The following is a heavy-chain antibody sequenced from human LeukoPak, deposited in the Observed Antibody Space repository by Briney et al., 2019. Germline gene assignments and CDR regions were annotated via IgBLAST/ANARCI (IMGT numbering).Heavy chain of an antibody. J-gene: IGHJ4*02. Sequence: SETLSLTCTVSGGSFSSGSYYWSWIRQPPGKGLEWIGYIYYSGSTYYNPSLKSRVTISVDTSKNQFSLKLSSVTAADTAVYYCARDFRDELASFDYWGQGTLVTVSS. CDR2: IYYSGST. CDR1: GGSFSSGSYY. V-gene: IGHV4-61*01. CDR3: ARDFRDELASFDY. D-gene: IGHD1-7*01.